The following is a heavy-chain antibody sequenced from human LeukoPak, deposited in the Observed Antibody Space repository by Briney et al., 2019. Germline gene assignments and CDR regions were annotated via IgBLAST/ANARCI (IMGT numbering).Heavy chain of an antibody. Sequence: GASVKVSCKASGGTFSSYAISWVRQAPGQGLEWMGGIIPIFGTANYAQKFQGRVTITTDESTSTAYMELSSLRSEDTAVYYCARSIVVVPAAIEEAFDIWGQGTMVTVSS. D-gene: IGHD2-2*02. J-gene: IGHJ3*02. CDR3: ARSIVVVPAAIEEAFDI. V-gene: IGHV1-69*05. CDR2: IIPIFGTA. CDR1: GGTFSSYA.